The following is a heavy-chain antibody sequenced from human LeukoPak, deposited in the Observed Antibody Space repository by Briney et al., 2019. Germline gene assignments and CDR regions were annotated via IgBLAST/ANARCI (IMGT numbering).Heavy chain of an antibody. CDR2: INHSGST. CDR3: ARLYLRDHCSSTSCYGLYFDY. J-gene: IGHJ4*02. CDR1: GGSFSGYH. D-gene: IGHD2-2*01. V-gene: IGHV4-34*01. Sequence: SETLSLTCAVYGGSFSGYHWSWIRQPPGKGLEWIGEINHSGSTNYNPSLKSRVTISVDTSKNQFSLKLSSVTAADTAVYYCARLYLRDHCSSTSCYGLYFDYWGQGTLVTVSS.